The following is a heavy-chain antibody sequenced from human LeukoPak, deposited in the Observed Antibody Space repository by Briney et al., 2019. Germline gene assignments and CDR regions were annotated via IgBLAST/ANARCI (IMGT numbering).Heavy chain of an antibody. CDR3: ITGLLLWFGESKIQH. CDR2: ISGSGGST. J-gene: IGHJ1*01. CDR1: GFTFSSYA. D-gene: IGHD3-10*01. V-gene: IGHV3-23*01. Sequence: PGGSLRLSCAASGFTFSSYAMSWVRQAPGKGLEWVSAISGSGGSTYYADSVKGRLTISRDNAKSSLYLQMSSLRAEDTAVYYCITGLLLWFGESKIQHWGQGTLVTVSS.